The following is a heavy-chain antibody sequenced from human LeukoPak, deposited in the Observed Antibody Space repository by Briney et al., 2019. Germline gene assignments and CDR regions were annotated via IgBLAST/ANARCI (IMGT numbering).Heavy chain of an antibody. J-gene: IGHJ6*02. CDR3: AKVGGGLLWFGEILPNDYGMDV. CDR2: ISGDGGST. Sequence: GGSLRLSCAASGFTFDDYAMHWVRQTPGKGLEWVSLISGDGGSTYYADSVKGRFTISRDNSKNSLYLQMNSLRTEDTALYYCAKVGGGLLWFGEILPNDYGMDVWGQGTTVTVSS. D-gene: IGHD3-10*01. V-gene: IGHV3-43*02. CDR1: GFTFDDYA.